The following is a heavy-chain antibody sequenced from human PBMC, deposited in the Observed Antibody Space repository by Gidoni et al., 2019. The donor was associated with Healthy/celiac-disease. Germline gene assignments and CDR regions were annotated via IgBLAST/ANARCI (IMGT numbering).Heavy chain of an antibody. Sequence: EVQLVQSGAEVKKPGESLKISCKDSGYSFPSYWIGWVRQMPGKGLEGMGIIYPGDSDTRYSPSFQGQVTISADKSISTAYLQWSSLKASDTGMYYCASGGGDSSSWYGYDYWGQGTLVTVSS. J-gene: IGHJ4*02. D-gene: IGHD6-13*01. CDR3: ASGGGDSSSWYGYDY. CDR2: IYPGDSDT. CDR1: GYSFPSYW. V-gene: IGHV5-51*01.